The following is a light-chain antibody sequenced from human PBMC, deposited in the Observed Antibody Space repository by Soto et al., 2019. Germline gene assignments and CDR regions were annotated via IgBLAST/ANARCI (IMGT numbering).Light chain of an antibody. Sequence: QSVLTQPASVSGSPGQSITISFTGTGSDVGAYSYVSWYQHHPGKAPKLIIYEVFNRPSGVSDRFSGSKSGNTASLTISGLQAEDEADYYCLSYTGSDTLGVFGTGTKVTV. V-gene: IGLV2-14*01. J-gene: IGLJ1*01. CDR2: EVF. CDR3: LSYTGSDTLGV. CDR1: GSDVGAYSY.